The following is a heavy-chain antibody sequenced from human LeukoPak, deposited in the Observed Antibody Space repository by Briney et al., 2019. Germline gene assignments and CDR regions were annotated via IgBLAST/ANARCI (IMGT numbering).Heavy chain of an antibody. CDR2: IYYSGST. D-gene: IGHD1-26*01. J-gene: IGHJ4*02. V-gene: IGHV4-34*01. Sequence: PSETLSLTCAVYGGSFSGYYWSWIRQPPGKGLEWIGSIYYSGSTYYNPSLKSRVTISVDTSKNQFSLKLSSVTAADTAVYYCASSTGGLSFDYWGQGTLVTVSS. CDR1: GGSFSGYY. CDR3: ASSTGGLSFDY.